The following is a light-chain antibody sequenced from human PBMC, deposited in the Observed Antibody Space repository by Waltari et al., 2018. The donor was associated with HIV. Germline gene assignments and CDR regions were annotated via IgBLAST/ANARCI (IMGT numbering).Light chain of an antibody. V-gene: IGLV3-21*02. CDR2: DDS. J-gene: IGLJ2*01. Sequence: SYVLTQPPSVSVAPGQTARFTCGGNNIGSKSVHWYQQKPGQAPLLVLFDDSDRPSGVPERFSGANSGNTATLTNSRVEAGDEADYYCQVWDSSSDVVFGGGTKLTVL. CDR1: NIGSKS. CDR3: QVWDSSSDVV.